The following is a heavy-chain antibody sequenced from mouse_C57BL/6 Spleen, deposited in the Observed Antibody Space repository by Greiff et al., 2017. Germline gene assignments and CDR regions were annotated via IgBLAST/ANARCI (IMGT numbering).Heavy chain of an antibody. CDR3: ARPRDSSGYVTCAY. CDR1: GYTFTSYW. Sequence: VQLQQSGAELVMPGASVKLSCKASGYTFTSYWMHWVKQRPGQGLEWIGEIDPSDSYTNYDQKFQGKSTLTVDKSSSTAYMQLSSLTSGDSAVYYCARPRDSSGYVTCAYWGQGTLVTVSA. V-gene: IGHV1-69*01. J-gene: IGHJ3*01. D-gene: IGHD3-2*02. CDR2: IDPSDSYT.